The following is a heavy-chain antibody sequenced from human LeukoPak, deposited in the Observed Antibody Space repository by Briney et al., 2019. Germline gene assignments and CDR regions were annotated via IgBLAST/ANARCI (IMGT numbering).Heavy chain of an antibody. Sequence: GGSLRLSCAASGFTFSNYAMSWVRQAPEKGLEWVSSITTSGDTYYADSVKGRFTISRENNKNTVFLQLNSLRAADTALYYCVRGISAPDCWGQGALVTVSS. D-gene: IGHD3-16*01. V-gene: IGHV3-23*01. J-gene: IGHJ4*02. CDR2: ITTSGDT. CDR3: VRGISAPDC. CDR1: GFTFSNYA.